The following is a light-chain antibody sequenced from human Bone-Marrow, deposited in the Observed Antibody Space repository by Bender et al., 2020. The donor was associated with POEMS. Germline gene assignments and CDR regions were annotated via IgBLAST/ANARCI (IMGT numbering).Light chain of an antibody. V-gene: IGLV2-23*01. CDR3: CSYAGRSALV. CDR2: EGS. J-gene: IGLJ3*02. CDR1: SSDVGSYNL. Sequence: QSALTQPASVSGSPGQSITLSCSGTSSDVGSYNLDSWYQQHPGKAPKVIIYEGSKRPSGVSNRFSGSKSGNTASLTISGLQAEDEADYYCCSYAGRSALVFGGGTKLTVL.